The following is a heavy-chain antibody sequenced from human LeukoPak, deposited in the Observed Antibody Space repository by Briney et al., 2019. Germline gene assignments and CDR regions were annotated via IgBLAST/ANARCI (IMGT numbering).Heavy chain of an antibody. Sequence: PGGSLRLSCAASGFTFSSYGMHWVRQAPGKGLEWVAVIWYDGSNKYYADSVKGRFTISRDNSKNTLYLQMNSLRAEDTAVYYCARAEYSSGWLLDYWGQGTLVTASS. V-gene: IGHV3-33*01. D-gene: IGHD6-19*01. J-gene: IGHJ4*02. CDR3: ARAEYSSGWLLDY. CDR2: IWYDGSNK. CDR1: GFTFSSYG.